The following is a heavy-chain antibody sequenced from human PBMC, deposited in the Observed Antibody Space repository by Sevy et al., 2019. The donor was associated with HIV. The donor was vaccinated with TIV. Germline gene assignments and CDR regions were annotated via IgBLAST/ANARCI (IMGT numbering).Heavy chain of an antibody. CDR3: ATPRASGWYEGTGGYFDL. Sequence: SETLSITCTVSGGSISSSRYYWGWIRQPPGKGLEWIGSIYSTGSISYNPSLKSRVTLSADASKIQFSLKVDSVSAADPAVYYAATPRASGWYEGTGGYFDLWGRGALVTVSS. D-gene: IGHD6-19*01. CDR2: IYSTGSI. CDR1: GGSISSSRYY. V-gene: IGHV4-39*01. J-gene: IGHJ2*01.